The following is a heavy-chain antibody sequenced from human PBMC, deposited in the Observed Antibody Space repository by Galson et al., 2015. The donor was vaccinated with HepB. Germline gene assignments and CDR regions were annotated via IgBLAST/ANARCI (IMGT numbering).Heavy chain of an antibody. CDR2: ITGSGGAT. J-gene: IGHJ4*02. V-gene: IGHV3-23*01. CDR1: GFTFSTYA. D-gene: IGHD7-27*01. CDR3: AKTKWGIYSGPLDY. Sequence: SLRLSCAGSGFTFSTYAMSWVRQAPGKGLHWVSSITGSGGATYYADSVKGRFTISRDNSKNTLYLQINGLRAEDTAIYYCAKTKWGIYSGPLDYWGQGTPVTVSS.